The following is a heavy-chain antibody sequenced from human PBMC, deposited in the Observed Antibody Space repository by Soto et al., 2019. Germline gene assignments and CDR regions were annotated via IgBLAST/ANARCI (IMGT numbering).Heavy chain of an antibody. J-gene: IGHJ4*02. D-gene: IGHD3-22*01. CDR2: ISAYNGNT. Sequence: ASVKVSCKASGYTFTSYGISWVRQAPGQGLEGMGWISAYNGNTNYAQKLQGRVTMTTDTSTSTAYMELRSLRSDDTAVYYCASSSYYDSSGYYGTFDYWGQGTLVTVSS. V-gene: IGHV1-18*01. CDR3: ASSSYYDSSGYYGTFDY. CDR1: GYTFTSYG.